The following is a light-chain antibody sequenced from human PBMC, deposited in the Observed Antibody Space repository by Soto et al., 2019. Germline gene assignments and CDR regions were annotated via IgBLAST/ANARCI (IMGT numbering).Light chain of an antibody. CDR2: NSN. CDR3: SSYTSSATLV. Sequence: QSVLTQPPSVSGAPGQRVTISCAGSGSNIGAGYDVHWYQQLPGTAPKLLIYNSNNRPSGVPDRVSASKSGTSASLAITGLQAEDEADYYCSSYTSSATLVFGTGTKLTVL. J-gene: IGLJ1*01. V-gene: IGLV1-40*01. CDR1: GSNIGAGYD.